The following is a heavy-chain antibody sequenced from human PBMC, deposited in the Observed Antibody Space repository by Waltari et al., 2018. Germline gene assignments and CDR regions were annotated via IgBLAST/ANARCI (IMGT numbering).Heavy chain of an antibody. V-gene: IGHV4-59*01. CDR1: GGSISSYY. CDR2: IYYSGST. CDR3: ARETIQFGDDAFDI. D-gene: IGHD3-10*01. Sequence: QVQLQESGPGLVKPSETLSLTCTVSGGSISSYYWSWIRQPPGKGLEWIGYIYYSGSTNYNPSLKSRVTISVDTSKNQFSLKLSSVTAADTAVYYCARETIQFGDDAFDIWGQGTMVTVSS. J-gene: IGHJ3*02.